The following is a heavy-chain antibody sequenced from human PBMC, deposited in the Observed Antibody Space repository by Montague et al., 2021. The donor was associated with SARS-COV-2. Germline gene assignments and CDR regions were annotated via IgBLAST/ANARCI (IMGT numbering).Heavy chain of an antibody. CDR2: IYHSGST. V-gene: IGHV4-4*02. CDR1: GGSISNSNW. D-gene: IGHD3-3*01. J-gene: IGHJ4*02. Sequence: SETLSLTCAVSGGSISNSNWWTWVRQPPGKGLEWIGEIYHSGSTNYNSSLRSRVTISVDKSKNQFSLKLTSVTAADTAVYYCARDGGWSAYWGQGTLVTVSS. CDR3: ARDGGWSAY.